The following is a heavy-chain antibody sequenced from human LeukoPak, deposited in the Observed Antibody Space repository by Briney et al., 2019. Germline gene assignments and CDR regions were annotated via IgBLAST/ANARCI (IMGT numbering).Heavy chain of an antibody. V-gene: IGHV4-59*11. D-gene: IGHD3-10*01. CDR2: IYYSGST. CDR1: GGSISSHY. J-gene: IGHJ6*03. Sequence: SETLSLTCTVSGGSISSHYWSWIRQPPGKGLEWIGYIYYSGSTNYNPSLKSRVTISVDTSKNQFSLKLSSVTAADTAVYYCARSPLWFGELSSYYYYMDVWGKGTTVTVSS. CDR3: ARSPLWFGELSSYYYYMDV.